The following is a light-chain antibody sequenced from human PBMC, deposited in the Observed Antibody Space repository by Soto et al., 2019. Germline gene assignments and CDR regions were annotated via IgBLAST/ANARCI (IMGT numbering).Light chain of an antibody. J-gene: IGLJ1*01. CDR3: SSYAGSFYV. V-gene: IGLV2-8*01. CDR1: SSDVGGYNY. CDR2: EVS. Sequence: QSVLTQPPSASGSPGQSVTISCTGTSSDVGGYNYVSWYQQHPGKAPKLMIYEVSKRPSGVPDRFSGSKSGNTASLTVSGLQAEDEADYYCSSYAGSFYVFGTGNKVTVL.